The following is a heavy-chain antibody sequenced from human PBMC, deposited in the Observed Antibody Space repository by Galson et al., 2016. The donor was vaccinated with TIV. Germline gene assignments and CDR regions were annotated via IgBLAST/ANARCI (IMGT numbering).Heavy chain of an antibody. CDR3: ARVNWARAFDY. Sequence: SVKVSCKASGYIFINYYIHWVRQAPGQGLEWLGWFNPDSGATQYAQKFQGRVTMTRDTSISTAYMELRRLISDDTAVYYCARVNWARAFDYWGQGTRSPSPQ. V-gene: IGHV1-2*02. J-gene: IGHJ4*02. D-gene: IGHD7-27*01. CDR1: GYIFINYY. CDR2: FNPDSGAT.